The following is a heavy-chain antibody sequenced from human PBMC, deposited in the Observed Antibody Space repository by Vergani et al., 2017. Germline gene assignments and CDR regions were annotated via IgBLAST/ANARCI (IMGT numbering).Heavy chain of an antibody. D-gene: IGHD2-2*01. V-gene: IGHV4-61*02. J-gene: IGHJ5*02. CDR3: AREEDIVVVPAAMFAP. CDR2: IYTSGST. CDR1: GGSISSGSYY. Sequence: QVQLQESGPGLVKPSQTLSLTCTVSGGSISSGSYYWSWIRQPAGKGLECIGRIYTSGSTNYNPSLKSRVTISVDTSKNQFSLKLSSVTAADTAVYYCAREEDIVVVPAAMFAPWGQGSLVTVSS.